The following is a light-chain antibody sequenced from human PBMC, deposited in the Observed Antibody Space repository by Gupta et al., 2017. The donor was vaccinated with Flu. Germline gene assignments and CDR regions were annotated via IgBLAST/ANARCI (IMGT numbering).Light chain of an antibody. CDR2: EVS. CDR3: SSFAGTNNVVV. V-gene: IGLV2-8*01. CDR1: TSDVGGYNY. J-gene: IGLJ2*01. Sequence: VTITTTGTTSDVGGYNYFYWYHHHPAKAPKFLIYEVSKRPSGVPDRFSGSKSGATASLTASGLQAEDEAEYFCSSFAGTNNVVVFGGGTKLTVL.